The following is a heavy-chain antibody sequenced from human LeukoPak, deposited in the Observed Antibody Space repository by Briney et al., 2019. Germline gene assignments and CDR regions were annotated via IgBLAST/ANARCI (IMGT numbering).Heavy chain of an antibody. CDR1: GGSISSYY. CDR2: IYYSGST. J-gene: IGHJ4*02. Sequence: SETLSLTCTVSGGSISSYYWSWIRQPPGKGLEWIGYIYYSGSTNYNPSLRSRVTISVDTSKNQFSLKLNSVTAADTAVYYCARGVYIAAAQYGYWGQGTLVTVSS. D-gene: IGHD6-13*01. CDR3: ARGVYIAAAQYGY. V-gene: IGHV4-59*01.